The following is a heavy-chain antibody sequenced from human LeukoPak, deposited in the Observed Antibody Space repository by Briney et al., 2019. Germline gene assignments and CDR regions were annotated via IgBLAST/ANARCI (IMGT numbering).Heavy chain of an antibody. CDR3: ATTVVPAAIVGYYFDY. D-gene: IGHD2-2*02. CDR1: GGSISSSSYY. V-gene: IGHV4-39*01. Sequence: PSETLSLTCTVSGGSISSSSYYWGWIRQPPGKGLEWIGSIYYSGSTYYNPSLKSRVIISVDTSKNQFSLKLSSVTAADTAVYYCATTVVPAAIVGYYFDYWGQGTLVTVSS. CDR2: IYYSGST. J-gene: IGHJ4*02.